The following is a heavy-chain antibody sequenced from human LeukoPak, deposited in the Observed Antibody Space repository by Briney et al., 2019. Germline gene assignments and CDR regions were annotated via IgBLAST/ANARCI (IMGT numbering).Heavy chain of an antibody. V-gene: IGHV3-15*01. CDR2: IRTKTDGGTT. D-gene: IGHD2-21*01. CDR3: TTGTCYYNYYYCMDV. J-gene: IGHJ6*03. Sequence: PGGSLRLSCVACGFTLTNAWMTWVRQAPGKGLEWVGRIRTKTDGGTTDYAAPVKGRFTISRDDSKNTLYLQMNSLKTEDTAVYYCTTGTCYYNYYYCMDVWGKGTTVTVSS. CDR1: GFTLTNAW.